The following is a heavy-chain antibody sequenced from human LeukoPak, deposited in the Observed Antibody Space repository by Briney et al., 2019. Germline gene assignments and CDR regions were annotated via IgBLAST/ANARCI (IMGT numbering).Heavy chain of an antibody. CDR1: GGSISSGSYY. V-gene: IGHV4-61*02. J-gene: IGHJ4*02. CDR3: ARGPLLWFGELSYFDY. CDR2: IYISGST. Sequence: SETLSLTCTVSGGSISSGSYYWSWIRQPAGKGLEWIGRIYISGSTNYNPSLKSRVTISVDTSKNQFSLKLSSVTAADTAVYYCARGPLLWFGELSYFDYWGQGTLVAVSS. D-gene: IGHD3-10*01.